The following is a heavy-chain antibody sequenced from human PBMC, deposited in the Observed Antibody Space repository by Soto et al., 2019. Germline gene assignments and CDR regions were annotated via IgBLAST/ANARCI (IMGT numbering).Heavy chain of an antibody. Sequence: ASVKVSCKASGYSFINYDISWVRQAPGQGLEWMGWVSAYNGNTNYAQKFEDRVTMTTATSTNTVFLELRSLKSDDTAIYYCARDRLRGYDSSGFYSWGQGTMVTVSS. CDR2: VSAYNGNT. V-gene: IGHV1-18*01. J-gene: IGHJ4*02. CDR1: GYSFINYD. D-gene: IGHD3-22*01. CDR3: ARDRLRGYDSSGFYS.